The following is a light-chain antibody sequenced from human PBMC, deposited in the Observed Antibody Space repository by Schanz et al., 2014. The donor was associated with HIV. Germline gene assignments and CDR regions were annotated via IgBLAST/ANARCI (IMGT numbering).Light chain of an antibody. CDR2: YDS. Sequence: SYELTQPPSVSVAPGKTAMITCGGNNIGSKSVHWYQQKPGQAPVLVIYYDSDRPSGIPERFSGSNSGNTATLTISRVEAGDEADYYCQVWDSSSDVVFGGGTKLTVL. CDR1: NIGSKS. J-gene: IGLJ2*01. CDR3: QVWDSSSDVV. V-gene: IGLV3-21*04.